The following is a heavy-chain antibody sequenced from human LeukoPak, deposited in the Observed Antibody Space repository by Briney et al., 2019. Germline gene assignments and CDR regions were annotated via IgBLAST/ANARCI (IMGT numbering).Heavy chain of an antibody. D-gene: IGHD2-15*01. Sequence: GGSLRLSCVASGFPFRSYAMTWVRQTPGKGLESVSVITDDEDTYYADSVKGRFTISRDNSQNTVFLHMNSLRVEETAVYYCAKVDYSSPENYFDSWGQGTLVTVSS. V-gene: IGHV3-23*01. CDR3: AKVDYSSPENYFDS. CDR1: GFPFRSYA. J-gene: IGHJ4*02. CDR2: ITDDEDT.